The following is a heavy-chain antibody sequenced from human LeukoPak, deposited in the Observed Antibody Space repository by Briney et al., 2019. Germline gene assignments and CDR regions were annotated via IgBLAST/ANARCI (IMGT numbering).Heavy chain of an antibody. Sequence: PGRSLRLSCAASGFTFSSYGMHWVRQAPGKGLGWVAVISYVGSNKYYADSVKGRFTISRDNSKNTLYLQMNSLRAEDTAVYYCAKDHSIVAPTLQYYYYGMDVWGKGTTVTVSS. CDR3: AKDHSIVAPTLQYYYYGMDV. D-gene: IGHD5-12*01. CDR2: ISYVGSNK. J-gene: IGHJ6*04. V-gene: IGHV3-30*18. CDR1: GFTFSSYG.